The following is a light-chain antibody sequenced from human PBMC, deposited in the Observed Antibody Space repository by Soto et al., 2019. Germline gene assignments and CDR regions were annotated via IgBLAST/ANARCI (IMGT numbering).Light chain of an antibody. CDR3: HQYNSWPRGT. J-gene: IGKJ3*01. CDR1: QSVNLN. CDR2: GAS. Sequence: EIMMTQSPGTLSVSPGEGATLSCTASQSVNLNLAWYQQKPGQPPRLLLYGASTRANGIPVRFRGSVSGTEFTLTISRLQSEASAVFYCHQYNSWPRGTFGPGTKVEIK. V-gene: IGKV3-15*01.